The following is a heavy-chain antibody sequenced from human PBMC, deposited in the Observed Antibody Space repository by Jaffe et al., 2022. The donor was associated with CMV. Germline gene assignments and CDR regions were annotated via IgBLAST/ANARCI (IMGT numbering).Heavy chain of an antibody. CDR2: MYHSGNI. Sequence: QMQLQESGPGLVKPSETLSLTCTVSGGSLTSSDYYWGWIRQPPGKGLEWIGSMYHSGNIFYNPSLESRVTLSMDTSNNQLSLNLISVTAADTAAYYCARRGSGWYGNWFDLWGQGTLVIVSS. J-gene: IGHJ5*02. CDR3: ARRGSGWYGNWFDL. CDR1: GGSLTSSDYY. V-gene: IGHV4-39*01. D-gene: IGHD6-19*01.